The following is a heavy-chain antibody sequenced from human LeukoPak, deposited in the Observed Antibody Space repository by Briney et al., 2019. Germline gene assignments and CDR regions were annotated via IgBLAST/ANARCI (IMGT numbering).Heavy chain of an antibody. Sequence: GGSLRLSCSASGFIFSDYEMNLVRQAPGKGLEWVSYVGSGPSTTYYAYSVKGRFTISRDNAKNSLYLQMDSLRAEDTAVYYCARGFSRVDYWGQGTLVTVSS. CDR3: ARGFSRVDY. CDR1: GFIFSDYE. V-gene: IGHV3-48*03. J-gene: IGHJ4*02. CDR2: VGSGPSTT.